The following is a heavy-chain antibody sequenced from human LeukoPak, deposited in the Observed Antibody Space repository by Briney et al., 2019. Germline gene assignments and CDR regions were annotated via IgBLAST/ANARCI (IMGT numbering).Heavy chain of an antibody. Sequence: GGSLRLSCAASGVTFNNYNMNWVRQAPGKGLEWVSSITSSSTYIYYADSVKGRFTISRDNAKNSLYLQMNSLRGEDTAVYYCAKGIGGVIVKSLLHSAFDIWGQGTMVTVSS. CDR2: ITSSSTYI. V-gene: IGHV3-21*04. J-gene: IGHJ3*02. CDR3: AKGIGGVIVKSLLHSAFDI. D-gene: IGHD3-16*02. CDR1: GVTFNNYN.